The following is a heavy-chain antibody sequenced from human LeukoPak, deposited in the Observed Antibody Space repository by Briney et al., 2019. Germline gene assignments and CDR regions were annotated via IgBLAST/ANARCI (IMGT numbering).Heavy chain of an antibody. V-gene: IGHV1-58*02. CDR3: ALGAYYYDSSGYYP. CDR2: IVVGSGNT. J-gene: IGHJ5*02. CDR1: GFTFTSSA. D-gene: IGHD3-22*01. Sequence: GTSVKVSCKASGFTFTSSAMQWVRQARGQRLGWIGWIVVGSGNTNYAQKFQERVTITRDMSTSTAYMELSSLRSEDTAVYYCALGAYYYDSSGYYPWGQGTLVTVSS.